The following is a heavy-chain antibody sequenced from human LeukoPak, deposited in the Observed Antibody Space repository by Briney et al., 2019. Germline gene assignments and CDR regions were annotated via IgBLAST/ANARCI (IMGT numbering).Heavy chain of an antibody. J-gene: IGHJ5*02. D-gene: IGHD3-3*01. CDR1: GGSFSGYY. CDR3: ARGPDTIFGAQNWFDP. V-gene: IGHV4-34*01. CDR2: INHSGST. Sequence: PSETLSLTCAVYGGSFSGYYWIWIRQPPGKGLEWIGEINHSGSTNYNPSLKSRVTISVDTSKNQFSLELSSVTAADTAVYCCARGPDTIFGAQNWFDPWGQGTLVTVSS.